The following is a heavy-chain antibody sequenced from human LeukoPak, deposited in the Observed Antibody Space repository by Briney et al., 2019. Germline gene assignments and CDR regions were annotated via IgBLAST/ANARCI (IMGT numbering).Heavy chain of an antibody. J-gene: IGHJ3*02. CDR3: ARRDDFWSGYAFDI. Sequence: PSETLSLTCTVSGGSISSYYWSWIRQPPGKGLEWIGYIYYSGSTNYNPSLKSRVTISVDTSKNQFSLRLSSVTAADTAVYYCARRDDFWSGYAFDIWGQGTMVTVSS. D-gene: IGHD3-3*01. CDR1: GGSISSYY. CDR2: IYYSGST. V-gene: IGHV4-59*01.